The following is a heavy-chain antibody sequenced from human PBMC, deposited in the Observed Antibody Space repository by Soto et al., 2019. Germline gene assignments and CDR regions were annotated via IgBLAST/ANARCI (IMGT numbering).Heavy chain of an antibody. CDR3: ARVQAGTIDY. J-gene: IGHJ4*02. CDR2: IYYSGST. V-gene: IGHV4-59*01. CDR1: GGSISSYY. D-gene: IGHD1-1*01. Sequence: SETLSLTCTVSGGSISSYYWSWLRPPPGKGLEWIRYIYYSGSTNYNPSLKSRVTISVDTSKNQFSLKLSSVSGADTAMYYCARVQAGTIDYWGQGALVTVSS.